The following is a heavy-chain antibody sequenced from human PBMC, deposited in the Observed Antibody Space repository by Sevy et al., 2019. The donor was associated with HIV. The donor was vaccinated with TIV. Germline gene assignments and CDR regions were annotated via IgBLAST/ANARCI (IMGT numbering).Heavy chain of an antibody. CDR2: IYYSGST. J-gene: IGHJ6*02. D-gene: IGHD6-6*01. Sequence: SETLSLTCTVSGGSVSSGSYYWSWIRQPPGKGLEWIGYIYYSGSTNYNPSLMSRVTISVDTSKNQFSLKLSSVIAADTAVYYCARDRAIAARPNYYYYYGMDVWGQGTTVTVSS. CDR3: ARDRAIAARPNYYYYYGMDV. V-gene: IGHV4-61*01. CDR1: GGSVSSGSYY.